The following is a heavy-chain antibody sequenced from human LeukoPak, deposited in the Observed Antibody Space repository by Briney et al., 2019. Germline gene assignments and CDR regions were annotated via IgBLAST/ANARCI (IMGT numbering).Heavy chain of an antibody. CDR2: FDPEDGET. Sequence: ASVKVSCKVSGYTPTELSMHWVRQAPGKGLEWMGGFDPEDGETIYAQKFQGRVTMTEDTSTDTAYMELSSLRSEDTAVYYCTSSWYSGSPSPAPYYFDYWGQGTLVTVSS. D-gene: IGHD6-13*01. V-gene: IGHV1-24*01. J-gene: IGHJ4*02. CDR1: GYTPTELS. CDR3: TSSWYSGSPSPAPYYFDY.